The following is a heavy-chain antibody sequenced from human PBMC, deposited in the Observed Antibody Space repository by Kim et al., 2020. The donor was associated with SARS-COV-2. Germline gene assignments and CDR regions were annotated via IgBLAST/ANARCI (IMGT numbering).Heavy chain of an antibody. CDR1: GGSISSYY. V-gene: IGHV4-59*01. J-gene: IGHJ3*02. D-gene: IGHD3-22*01. Sequence: SETLSLTCTVSGGSISSYYWSWIRQPPGKGLEWIGYIYYSGSTNYNPSLKSRVTISVDTSKNQFSLKLSSVTAADTAVYYCAREYYYDSSGHDAFDIWGQGTMVTVSS. CDR2: IYYSGST. CDR3: AREYYYDSSGHDAFDI.